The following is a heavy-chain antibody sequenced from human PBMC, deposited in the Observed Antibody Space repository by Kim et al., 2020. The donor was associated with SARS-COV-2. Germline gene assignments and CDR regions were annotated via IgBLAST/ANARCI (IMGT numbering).Heavy chain of an antibody. CDR2: INHSGST. CDR1: GGSFSGYY. D-gene: IGHD3-9*01. CDR3: ARVQRYFVTPSLDY. J-gene: IGHJ4*02. V-gene: IGHV4-34*01. Sequence: SETLSLTCAVYGGSFSGYYWSWIRQPPGKGLEWIGEINHSGSTNYNPSLKSRVTISVDTSKNQFSLKLSSVTAADTAVYYCARVQRYFVTPSLDYWGQGTLVTVSS.